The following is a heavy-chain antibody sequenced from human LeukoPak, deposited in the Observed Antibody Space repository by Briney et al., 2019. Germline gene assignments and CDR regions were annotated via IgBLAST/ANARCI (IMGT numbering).Heavy chain of an antibody. CDR1: GYTFTGYY. V-gene: IGHV1-2*02. D-gene: IGHD6-13*01. CDR2: INPNSGGT. J-gene: IGHJ4*02. Sequence: GASVKVSCKASGYTFTGYYMHWVRQAPGQGLEWMGWINPNSGGTNYAQKFQGRVTMTRDTSISTAYMELSRLRSDDTAVYYCARSTFIAAAVTIDYWGQGTLVTVSS. CDR3: ARSTFIAAAVTIDY.